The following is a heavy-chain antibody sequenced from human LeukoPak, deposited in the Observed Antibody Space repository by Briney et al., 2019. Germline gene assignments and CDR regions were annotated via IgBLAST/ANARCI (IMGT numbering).Heavy chain of an antibody. CDR2: ISGSGGST. CDR1: GFTFSSYA. CDR3: AKRVWFGESKYYFDY. J-gene: IGHJ4*02. D-gene: IGHD3-10*01. V-gene: IGHV3-23*01. Sequence: GGSLRLSCAASGFTFSSYAMSWVRQAPGKGLEWVSAISGSGGSTYYADSVKGRFTISRDKSKNTLYLQMNSLRAEDTAVYYCAKRVWFGESKYYFDYWGQGTLVTVSS.